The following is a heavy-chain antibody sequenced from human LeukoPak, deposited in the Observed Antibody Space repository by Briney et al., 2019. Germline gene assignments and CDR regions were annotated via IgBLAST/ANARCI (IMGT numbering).Heavy chain of an antibody. CDR2: ISYSGST. V-gene: IGHV4-59*01. D-gene: IGHD3-10*01. J-gene: IGHJ5*02. CDR3: ARVTRYYYGSGSYYRPNWFDP. CDR1: GGSLSPYY. Sequence: SETLSLTCTVSGGSLSPYYWSWIRQSPGKGLEWIGYISYSGSTNSHPSLKSRVTISVDMSKPQFYLELSSVTAADTAVYYCARVTRYYYGSGSYYRPNWFDPWGQGTLVTVSS.